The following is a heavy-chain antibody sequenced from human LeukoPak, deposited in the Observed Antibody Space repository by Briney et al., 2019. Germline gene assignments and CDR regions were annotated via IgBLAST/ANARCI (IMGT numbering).Heavy chain of an antibody. CDR2: LRYSGGET. CDR1: GFNFSSYV. CDR3: AKVPYSDYGSGRPPFMDA. V-gene: IGHV3-23*01. J-gene: IGHJ6*02. D-gene: IGHD3-10*01. Sequence: GEPLRLSCAASGFNFSSYVMSRVRQAPGQGLEGVSTLRYSGGETYYGEAVKGRFTISRDNSESTLYLQMNSLRAEDTAVYYCAKVPYSDYGSGRPPFMDAWGQGTTVAISS.